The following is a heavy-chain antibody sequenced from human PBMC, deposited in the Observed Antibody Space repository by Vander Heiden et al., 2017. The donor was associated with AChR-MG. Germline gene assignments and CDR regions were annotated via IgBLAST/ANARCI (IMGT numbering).Heavy chain of an antibody. D-gene: IGHD3-16*01. V-gene: IGHV1-69*06. CDR3: AREFPPLGGFDY. J-gene: IGHJ4*02. CDR1: GATFSSYA. Sequence: QVQLVQSGAEVKKPGSAVKVSCKASGATFSSYAISWVRQAPGQGLEWMGAIIPIFGTANDAQKFQGRVTITADKSTSTAYMELSSLRSEDTAVYYCAREFPPLGGFDYWGQGTLGTVSS. CDR2: IIPIFGTA.